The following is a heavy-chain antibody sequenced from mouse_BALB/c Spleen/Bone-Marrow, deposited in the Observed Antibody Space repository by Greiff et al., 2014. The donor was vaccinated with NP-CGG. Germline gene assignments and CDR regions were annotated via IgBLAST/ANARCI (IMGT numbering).Heavy chain of an antibody. D-gene: IGHD2-4*01. CDR1: GFSLTSYG. CDR3: AREGSSMITAPFAY. V-gene: IGHV2-9*02. J-gene: IGHJ3*01. CDR2: IWAGGST. Sequence: QVQLKESGPGLVAPSQSLSITCTVSGFSLTSYGLHWVRQPPRKGLEWLGVIWAGGSTNYNSTLMSRLSISKDNSKSQVFLKMNSLQPDDAAMYYCAREGSSMITAPFAYWGQGTLVTVSA.